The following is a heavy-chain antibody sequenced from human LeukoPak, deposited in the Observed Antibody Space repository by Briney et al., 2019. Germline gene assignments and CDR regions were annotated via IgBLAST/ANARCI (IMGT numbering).Heavy chain of an antibody. Sequence: SETLSLTCKVSGYSINSGYYWGWIRQPPGRGLEWIGSIYHSGKTYYNPSLKSRVNISVDTSKNQFSLKLSSVTAADTAVYYCARVRSDAPRGNYYMDVWGKGTTVTVSS. V-gene: IGHV4-38-2*02. CDR1: GYSINSGYY. J-gene: IGHJ6*03. CDR3: ARVRSDAPRGNYYMDV. CDR2: IYHSGKT. D-gene: IGHD1-26*01.